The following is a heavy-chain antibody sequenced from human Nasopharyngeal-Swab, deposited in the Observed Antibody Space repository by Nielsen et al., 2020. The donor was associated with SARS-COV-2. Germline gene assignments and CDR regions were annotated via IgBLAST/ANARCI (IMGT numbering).Heavy chain of an antibody. V-gene: IGHV3-23*01. Sequence: GGFLRLSCAASGFTFSSYAMSWVRQAPGKGLEWVSAISGSGGSTYYADSVKGRFTISRDNSKNTLYLQMNSLRAEDTAVYYCAKALLHIVVVTAPGGYWGQGTLVTVSS. J-gene: IGHJ4*02. CDR1: GFTFSSYA. D-gene: IGHD2-21*02. CDR3: AKALLHIVVVTAPGGY. CDR2: ISGSGGST.